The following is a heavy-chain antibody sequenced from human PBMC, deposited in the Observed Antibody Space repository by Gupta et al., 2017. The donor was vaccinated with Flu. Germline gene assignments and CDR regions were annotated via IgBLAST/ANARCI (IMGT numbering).Heavy chain of an antibody. D-gene: IGHD6-19*01. Sequence: QVQLVQSGAEVEKPGAAVKVSCKPSGSTFPAYWIHWVRQAHGQGLEWMGRINPNSGSTTYAQKFQGRVTMTRDTSISTAYMELTRVTSDDTAVYYCAGIAVTGTAGSFDIWGRGTMVTVSP. CDR2: INPNSGST. J-gene: IGHJ3*02. V-gene: IGHV1-2*06. CDR1: GSTFPAYW. CDR3: AGIAVTGTAGSFDI.